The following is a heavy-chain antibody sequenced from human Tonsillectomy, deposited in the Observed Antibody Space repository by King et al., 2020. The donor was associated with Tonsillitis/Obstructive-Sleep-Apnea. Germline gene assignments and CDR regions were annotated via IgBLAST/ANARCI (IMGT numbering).Heavy chain of an antibody. CDR1: GFTFRNSA. J-gene: IGHJ4*02. CDR3: AKEGPGGQQLIWVYS. V-gene: IGHV3-23*04. CDR2: ISVSGNEN. Sequence: QLVQSGGGLVQPGGSLRLSCAASGFTFRNSAMSWVRQVPGKRLEWVSAISVSGNENYYADSVRGRVSISRDNSKHTLYLQLNSLRADDTALYFCAKEGPGGQQLIWVYSWGQGTLVTVSS. D-gene: IGHD6-13*01.